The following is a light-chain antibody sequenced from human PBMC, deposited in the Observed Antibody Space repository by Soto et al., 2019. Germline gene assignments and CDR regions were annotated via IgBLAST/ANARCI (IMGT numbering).Light chain of an antibody. CDR1: PSVTNY. J-gene: IGKJ1*01. Sequence: EIVLPQSPGTLSLSPGERATLSCRASPSVTNYLAWYQQKPGQAPRLVIYGAFNRATGIPARFSGSGSGTDFTLTISSLQSEDFAVYYCQQYYRWPQTFGQGTMVDIK. CDR2: GAF. V-gene: IGKV3D-15*01. CDR3: QQYYRWPQT.